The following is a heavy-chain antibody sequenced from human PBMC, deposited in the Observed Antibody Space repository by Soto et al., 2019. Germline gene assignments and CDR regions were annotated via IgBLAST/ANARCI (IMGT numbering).Heavy chain of an antibody. Sequence: QVQLVESGGGVVQPGRSLRLFWAASGFTFSSYAMHWVRQAPGKGLEWVAVIAYDGRNKYYADSVKGRFTISRDNSKNTLYLQMNSLRIEDTAVYYCARELERVFDYWGQGTLVTVSS. CDR2: IAYDGRNK. J-gene: IGHJ4*02. CDR3: ARELERVFDY. D-gene: IGHD1-1*01. CDR1: GFTFSSYA. V-gene: IGHV3-30*04.